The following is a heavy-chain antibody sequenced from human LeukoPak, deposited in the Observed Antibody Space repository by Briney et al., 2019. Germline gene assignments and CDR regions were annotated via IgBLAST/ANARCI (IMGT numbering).Heavy chain of an antibody. CDR3: AREYYDILTGYQGGFDY. Sequence: GRSLRLSCAASGFTFSSYGMHWVRQAPGKGLEWVAVISYDGSNKYYADSVKGRFTISRDNSKNMLYLQMNSLRAEDTAVYYCAREYYDILTGYQGGFDYWGQGTLVTVSS. V-gene: IGHV3-30*03. J-gene: IGHJ4*02. D-gene: IGHD3-9*01. CDR1: GFTFSSYG. CDR2: ISYDGSNK.